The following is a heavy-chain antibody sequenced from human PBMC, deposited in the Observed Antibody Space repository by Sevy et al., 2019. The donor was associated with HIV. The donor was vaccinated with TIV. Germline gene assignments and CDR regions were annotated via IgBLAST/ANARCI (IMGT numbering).Heavy chain of an antibody. J-gene: IGHJ6*02. D-gene: IGHD3-9*01. CDR2: ISLDGSNK. Sequence: GGSLRLSCTASGFTFNRYAMHWVRQAPGKGLEWVALISLDGSNKYYADSVKGRFTISRDDSKNTLDLQMNSLRAEDTALYYCARILTGQSFVGGMDVWGQGTTVTVSS. V-gene: IGHV3-30-3*01. CDR3: ARILTGQSFVGGMDV. CDR1: GFTFNRYA.